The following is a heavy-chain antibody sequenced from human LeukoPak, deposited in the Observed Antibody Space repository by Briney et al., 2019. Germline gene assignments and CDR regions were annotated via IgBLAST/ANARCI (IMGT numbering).Heavy chain of an antibody. J-gene: IGHJ4*02. D-gene: IGHD3-22*01. CDR1: GFTFSSYG. V-gene: IGHV3-30*18. CDR2: ISYDGSNK. Sequence: GGSLRLSCAASGFTFSSYGMHWVRQAPGKGLEWVAVISYDGSNKYYADSVKGRFTISRDNSKNTLYLQMNSLRAEDTAVYYCAKDPTDHYYDSSGPLFYWGQGTLVTVSS. CDR3: AKDPTDHYYDSSGPLFY.